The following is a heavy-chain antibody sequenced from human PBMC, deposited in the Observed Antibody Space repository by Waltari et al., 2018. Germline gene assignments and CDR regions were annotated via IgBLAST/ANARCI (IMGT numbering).Heavy chain of an antibody. CDR2: INRGGNI. D-gene: IGHD1-26*01. Sequence: QVHLQQWGAGLLKPSETLSLPCAVYGGPFSGYYCPWLRQPPGKGPEWIGEINRGGNINLNPSLKSRVIMSVDTSKNQVFLKLTSVTAADTAVYYCARAEQGGSAVGPDFQHWGQGTLVTVSS. J-gene: IGHJ1*01. V-gene: IGHV4-34*01. CDR1: GGPFSGYY. CDR3: ARAEQGGSAVGPDFQH.